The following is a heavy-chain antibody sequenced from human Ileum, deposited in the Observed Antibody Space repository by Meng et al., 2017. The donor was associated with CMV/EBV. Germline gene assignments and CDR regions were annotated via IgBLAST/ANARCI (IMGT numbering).Heavy chain of an antibody. CDR2: SNCNSGAT. CDR1: GYTSIDYF. Sequence: ASVKVSCKASGYTSIDYFMFWLRQAPGQGLDWIGWSNCNSGATQYAQEFQGRVTMTRDTSIATVYMDLSSLTSDDTAVYYCVTYSGSSRGFGPWGQGTLVTVSS. CDR3: VTYSGSSRGFGP. D-gene: IGHD1-26*01. V-gene: IGHV1-2*02. J-gene: IGHJ5*02.